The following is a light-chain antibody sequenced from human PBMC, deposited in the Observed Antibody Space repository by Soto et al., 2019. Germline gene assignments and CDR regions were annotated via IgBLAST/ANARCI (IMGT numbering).Light chain of an antibody. CDR1: SSDVGGYNY. V-gene: IGLV2-14*01. CDR2: DVS. J-gene: IGLJ1*01. Sequence: QSALTQPASVSGSPGQSITIYCTGTSSDVGGYNYVSWYQQHPGKAPKLMIYDVSNRPSGVSNRFSGSKSGNTASLTISGLQAEDEADYSCSSYTSSSTLLYVFGTGTKVTVL. CDR3: SSYTSSSTLLYV.